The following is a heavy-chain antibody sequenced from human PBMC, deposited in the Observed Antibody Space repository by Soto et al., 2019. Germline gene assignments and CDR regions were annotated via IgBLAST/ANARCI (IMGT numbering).Heavy chain of an antibody. J-gene: IGHJ6*02. V-gene: IGHV1-3*05. CDR1: GYAFSSYA. D-gene: IGHD2-21*02. CDR3: ARDGGDCGYRLIYYYYIGMDV. Sequence: QVQLLQSGAEEKKPGASVKVSCKASGYAFSSYAMHWVRQAPGQRLEWMGWINIGSGNTKYSQNFQDRITISRDTSANTVYMELSSLRSQDTALYYCARDGGDCGYRLIYYYYIGMDVWGQGTTVSVSS. CDR2: INIGSGNT.